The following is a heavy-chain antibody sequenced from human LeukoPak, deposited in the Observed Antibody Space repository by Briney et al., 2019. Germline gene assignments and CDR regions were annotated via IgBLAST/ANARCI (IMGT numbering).Heavy chain of an antibody. J-gene: IGHJ6*03. D-gene: IGHD2-21*01. V-gene: IGHV3-48*03. Sequence: GGSLRLSCAASGFTFSNYDMNWVRQAPGKGLEWVSYISSGGSTIYYADSVKARFTISRDTAKNSLYLQMNSLRAEDTAVYYCARDGVGGDYYYYYMDVWGKGTTVAISS. CDR3: ARDGVGGDYYYYYMDV. CDR1: GFTFSNYD. CDR2: ISSGGSTI.